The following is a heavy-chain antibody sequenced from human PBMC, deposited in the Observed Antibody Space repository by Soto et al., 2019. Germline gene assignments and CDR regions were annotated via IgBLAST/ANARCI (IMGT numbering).Heavy chain of an antibody. Sequence: PVKVARKGSGYGFTRNTIHCRSKTPGQRLEWVGWIIAGNGNTKYSQRFQGRVSITRDISASTAYMEVSSLRSEDTAVYYCARGSGSSFPFFDSWGQGTLVTVSS. CDR1: GYGFTRNT. V-gene: IGHV1-3*01. D-gene: IGHD1-26*01. CDR3: ARGSGSSFPFFDS. CDR2: IIAGNGNT. J-gene: IGHJ4*02.